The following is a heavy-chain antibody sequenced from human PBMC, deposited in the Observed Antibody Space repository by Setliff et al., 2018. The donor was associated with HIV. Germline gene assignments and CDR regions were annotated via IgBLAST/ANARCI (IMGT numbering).Heavy chain of an antibody. Sequence: HPGGSLRLSCAASGFTFDDYTMHWVRQAPGKGLEWISLISWNGGSKDYAESVKGRFTISRDNAKKSLYLQMNSLRAEDTAVYYCVRDVYTSNWYLNWFDPWGQGTRVTVSS. CDR3: VRDVYTSNWYLNWFDP. D-gene: IGHD6-13*01. CDR1: GFTFDDYT. CDR2: ISWNGGSK. J-gene: IGHJ5*02. V-gene: IGHV3-43D*04.